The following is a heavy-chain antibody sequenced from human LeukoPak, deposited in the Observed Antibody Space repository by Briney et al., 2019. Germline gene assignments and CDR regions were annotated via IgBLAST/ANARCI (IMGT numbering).Heavy chain of an antibody. Sequence: ASVKVSCKASGYTFTSYGISWVRQAPGQGLEWMGWISAYNGNTNYAQKLQGRVTMTTDTSTSTAYMELRSLRSDDTAVYYCARVSRPSIAMGVDYWGQGTLVTVSS. J-gene: IGHJ4*02. CDR3: ARVSRPSIAMGVDY. CDR1: GYTFTSYG. CDR2: ISAYNGNT. V-gene: IGHV1-18*01. D-gene: IGHD5-18*01.